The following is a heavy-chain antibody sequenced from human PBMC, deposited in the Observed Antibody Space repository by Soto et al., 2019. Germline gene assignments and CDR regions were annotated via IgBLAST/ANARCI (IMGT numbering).Heavy chain of an antibody. J-gene: IGHJ6*02. CDR3: ARCPQPPDTADPYAVDV. Sequence: QVQLVQSGTEVKKPVASVKVSCKASGGTFSRSGFHWVRQAPGQGLEWMGMIVPSVDTTNYAQKFQARVTISADQFTSTVYMELRSLRSEDTAVYYCARCPQPPDTADPYAVDVWGQGTRVIVSS. V-gene: IGHV1-69*18. D-gene: IGHD5-18*01. CDR1: GGTFSRSG. CDR2: IVPSVDTT.